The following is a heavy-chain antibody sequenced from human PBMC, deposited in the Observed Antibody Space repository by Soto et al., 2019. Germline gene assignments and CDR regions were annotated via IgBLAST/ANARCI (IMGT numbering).Heavy chain of an antibody. CDR2: IYQRGST. CDR3: AGYSGSYDEDYYYYGMDV. V-gene: IGHV4-4*02. D-gene: IGHD1-26*01. CDR1: GGSISSSNW. Sequence: SDTLSLTCAVSGGSISSSNWWGWDRQPRGKGLEWIGGIYQRGSTNCNPSLKSRVTISVDKSKNPFSLKLSSVTAEDTAVYYCAGYSGSYDEDYYYYGMDVWGQGNTVTVS. J-gene: IGHJ6*02.